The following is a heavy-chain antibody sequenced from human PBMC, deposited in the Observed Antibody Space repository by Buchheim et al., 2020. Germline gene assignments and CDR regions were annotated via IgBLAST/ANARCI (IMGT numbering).Heavy chain of an antibody. Sequence: QVQLQESGPGQVKPSETLSLTCTVSGGSISSDYWSWIRQSPGKGLEWIGCIFYSGNTHYNHSLKSRFTISSDKSKNQFPLKLNAVTAADTAVYYCARGSGNSWHLLHWGQGTL. D-gene: IGHD6-13*01. CDR1: GGSISSDY. CDR3: ARGSGNSWHLLH. CDR2: IFYSGNT. J-gene: IGHJ1*01. V-gene: IGHV4-59*01.